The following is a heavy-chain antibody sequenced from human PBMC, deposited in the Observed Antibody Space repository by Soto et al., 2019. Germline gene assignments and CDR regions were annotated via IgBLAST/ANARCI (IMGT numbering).Heavy chain of an antibody. CDR1: GYSFTSYW. Sequence: GESLKISCKGSGYSFTSYWIAWVRQVPGKGLELMGVIYPGDSDIRYSPSFQGQVTISADKSISTAYLQWSSLKASDSAMYFCARHYYYDSSYNYPTHTQLPLDSWGQGTLVTVSS. CDR3: ARHYYYDSSYNYPTHTQLPLDS. CDR2: IYPGDSDI. V-gene: IGHV5-51*01. D-gene: IGHD3-22*01. J-gene: IGHJ4*02.